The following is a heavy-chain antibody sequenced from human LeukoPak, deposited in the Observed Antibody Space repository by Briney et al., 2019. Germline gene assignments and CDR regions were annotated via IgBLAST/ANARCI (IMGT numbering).Heavy chain of an antibody. CDR3: AKGNSGSYPPINYYYYYMDV. D-gene: IGHD1-26*01. CDR1: GFTFDDYA. Sequence: TGGSLRLSCAASGFTFDDYAMHWVRQAPGKGLEWVSGISWNSGSIGYADSVKGRFTISRDNAKNSLYLQMNSLRAEDMALYYCAKGNSGSYPPINYYYYYMDVWGKGTTVTVSS. CDR2: ISWNSGSI. V-gene: IGHV3-9*03. J-gene: IGHJ6*03.